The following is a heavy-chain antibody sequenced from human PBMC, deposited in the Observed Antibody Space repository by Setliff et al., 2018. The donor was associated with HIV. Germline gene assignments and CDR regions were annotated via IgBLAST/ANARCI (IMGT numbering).Heavy chain of an antibody. CDR1: GDNFNNVA. CDR2: INTSGDNK. J-gene: IGHJ4*02. Sequence: ASVKVSCKASGDNFNNVAFNWVRQAPGQGLEWMGIINTSGDNKDYAQKLQGRVTMTTDTSTTAVSMELTNLRSDDTAVYFCARMQAYYNFWRSTYYFDYWGQGTPVTVSS. V-gene: IGHV1-46*02. D-gene: IGHD3-3*01. CDR3: ARMQAYYNFWRSTYYFDY.